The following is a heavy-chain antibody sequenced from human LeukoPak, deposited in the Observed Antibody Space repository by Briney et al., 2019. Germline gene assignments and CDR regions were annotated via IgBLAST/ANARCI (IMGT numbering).Heavy chain of an antibody. CDR1: GGSISSYY. CDR2: IYYTGST. CDR3: ARMYDSSGYYYPFDY. Sequence: SETLSLTCTVSGGSISSYYWSWIRQPPGKGLEWIGYIYYTGSTNYNPSLKSRVTISVDTSKNHFSLKLSSVTAADTAVYYCARMYDSSGYYYPFDYWGQGTTVTVSS. V-gene: IGHV4-59*08. J-gene: IGHJ4*03. D-gene: IGHD3-22*01.